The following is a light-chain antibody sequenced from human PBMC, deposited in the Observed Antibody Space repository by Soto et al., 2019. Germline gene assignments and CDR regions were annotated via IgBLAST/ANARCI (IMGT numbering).Light chain of an antibody. V-gene: IGKV1-5*03. CDR1: QSLSYW. Sequence: DIQMTQSPSMLSASVGDTVTITCRASQSLSYWLAWYQQKPGQAPKLLIHKASTLESGVPSRFSGSASGTEFTLTISSLQPDDFATFYCQQYDRFPYTFGQGTKLEIK. J-gene: IGKJ2*01. CDR2: KAS. CDR3: QQYDRFPYT.